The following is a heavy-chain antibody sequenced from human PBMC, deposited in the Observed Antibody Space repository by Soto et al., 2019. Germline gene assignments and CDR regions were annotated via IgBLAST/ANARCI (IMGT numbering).Heavy chain of an antibody. J-gene: IGHJ5*02. CDR2: INANGGAT. D-gene: IGHD3-16*01. CDR3: SRGRSPFTLS. CDR1: GYSFTDYY. V-gene: IGHV1-2*02. Sequence: QVELVQSGAQVEKPGASVKLSCKASGYSFTDYYIHWVRQAPGQGLEWLGWINANGGATNYAEKFQARLTWTRDTSINTAFMELTRLTSDDMALYFCSRGRSPFTLSWGQGTRVAVAS.